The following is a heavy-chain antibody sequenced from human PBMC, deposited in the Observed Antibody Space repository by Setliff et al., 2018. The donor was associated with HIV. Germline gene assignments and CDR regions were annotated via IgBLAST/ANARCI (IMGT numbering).Heavy chain of an antibody. D-gene: IGHD6-13*01. V-gene: IGHV1-18*01. Sequence: GASVKVSCKASGYIFANYGISWVRQAPGQGLEWMGWISAYKGNTKYAQKPQGRVTMTPDTSTSTAYMELWSMRSDDTAVYYCARDWVAAAGVMGDYWGQGTLVTVSS. CDR3: ARDWVAAAGVMGDY. J-gene: IGHJ4*02. CDR2: ISAYKGNT. CDR1: GYIFANYG.